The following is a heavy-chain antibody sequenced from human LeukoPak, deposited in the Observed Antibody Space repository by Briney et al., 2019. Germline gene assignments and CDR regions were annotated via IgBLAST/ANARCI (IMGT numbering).Heavy chain of an antibody. CDR1: GFTFSSYG. CDR3: ARDHRSYGVRPGMDV. CDR2: IYSGGST. J-gene: IGHJ6*02. D-gene: IGHD3-10*01. Sequence: PGMSLRLSCAASGFTFSSYGMHWVRQSPGKGLEWVSVIYSGGSTYYADSVKGRFTISRHNSKNTLYLQMNSLRAEDTAIYYCARDHRSYGVRPGMDVWGQGTTVTVSS. V-gene: IGHV3-53*04.